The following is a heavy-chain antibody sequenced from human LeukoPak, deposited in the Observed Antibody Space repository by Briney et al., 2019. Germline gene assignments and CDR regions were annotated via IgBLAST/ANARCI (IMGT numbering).Heavy chain of an antibody. Sequence: SETLSLTCTVSGAFISSYYWTWIRQPPGKGLEWIGYIYNSGSTNYNSSLKSRVTISVDTSKNQFSLKLSSVTAADTAVYYCARRPGLVGATVEFAFDIWGQGTMVTVSS. CDR3: ARRPGLVGATVEFAFDI. CDR1: GAFISSYY. J-gene: IGHJ3*02. V-gene: IGHV4-59*08. CDR2: IYNSGST. D-gene: IGHD1-26*01.